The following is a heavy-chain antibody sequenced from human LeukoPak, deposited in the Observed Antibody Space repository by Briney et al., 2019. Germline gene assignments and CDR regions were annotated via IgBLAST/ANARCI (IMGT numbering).Heavy chain of an antibody. CDR1: GFTFSSYG. Sequence: PGGSLRLSCAASGFTFSSYGMSWVRQTPGKGLDWVSSISGSGGSTYHADSVKGRFTISRDNSKNTLYLQMNSLRAEDTAVYYCAKDRNYYGSGSYYIHYYYMDVWGKGTTVTVSS. V-gene: IGHV3-23*01. CDR3: AKDRNYYGSGSYYIHYYYMDV. CDR2: ISGSGGST. J-gene: IGHJ6*03. D-gene: IGHD3-10*01.